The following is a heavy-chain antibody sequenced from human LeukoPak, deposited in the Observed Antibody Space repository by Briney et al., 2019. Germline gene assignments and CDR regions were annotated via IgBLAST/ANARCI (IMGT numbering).Heavy chain of an antibody. CDR2: ISSSSYI. V-gene: IGHV3-21*01. CDR3: ARDLWFGELMDY. J-gene: IGHJ4*02. Sequence: GGSLRLSCAASGFTFSSYSMNWVRQAPGKGLEWVSSISSSSYIYYADSVKGRFTISRDNAKNSLYLQMNSLRAEDTAVYYCARDLWFGELMDYWGQGTLVTVSS. CDR1: GFTFSSYS. D-gene: IGHD3-10*01.